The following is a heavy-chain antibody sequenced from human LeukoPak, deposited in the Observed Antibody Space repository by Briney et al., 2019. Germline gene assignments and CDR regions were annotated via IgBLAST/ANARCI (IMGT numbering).Heavy chain of an antibody. CDR1: GFTFSSYG. Sequence: GGSLRLSCAASGFTFSSYGMHWVRQAPGKGLEWVAFIRYDGSNKYYADSVKGRFTISRDNARNSLFLQMNSLRAEDTALYYCARHESARDWFDPWGQGTLVTVSS. CDR2: IRYDGSNK. J-gene: IGHJ5*02. V-gene: IGHV3-30*02. CDR3: ARHESARDWFDP.